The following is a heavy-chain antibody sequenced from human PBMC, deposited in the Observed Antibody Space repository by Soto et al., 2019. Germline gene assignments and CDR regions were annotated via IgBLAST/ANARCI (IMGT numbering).Heavy chain of an antibody. D-gene: IGHD3-16*01. Sequence: EVQLVESGGGLVQPGGSLRLSCAASGFTFSSYWMHWVRQTPGKGLVWVSRINSDGSGTSYAASVKGRFTISRDNANNTLYLQMNSLRAEDTAVYYCLFGDRHAFDYWGQGTLVTVSS. J-gene: IGHJ4*02. CDR3: LFGDRHAFDY. CDR1: GFTFSSYW. CDR2: INSDGSGT. V-gene: IGHV3-74*01.